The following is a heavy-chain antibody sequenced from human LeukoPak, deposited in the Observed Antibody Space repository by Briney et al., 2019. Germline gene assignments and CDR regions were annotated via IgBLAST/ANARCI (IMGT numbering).Heavy chain of an antibody. CDR2: IYHSGII. CDR1: GGSISSSNW. Sequence: PSEALSLTCTVSGGSISSSNWWSWVRQPPGQGLEWIGEIYHSGIINYNPSLRSRVTISVDKSKNQFSLNLSSVTAADTAVYYCASEVVTSIEYFQHWGQGTLVTVSS. V-gene: IGHV4-4*02. D-gene: IGHD2-21*02. J-gene: IGHJ1*01. CDR3: ASEVVTSIEYFQH.